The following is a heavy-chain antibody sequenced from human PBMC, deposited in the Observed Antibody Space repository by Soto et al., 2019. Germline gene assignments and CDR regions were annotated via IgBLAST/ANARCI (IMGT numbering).Heavy chain of an antibody. V-gene: IGHV3-48*01. Sequence: EVQLVESGGMLVQPGGSLRLSCAASGFTLSTSSMNWVRQAPGKGLEWISYIRRHTSVTAYADSGEGRFTISRDSAKNTLYLQIDSLRVEDTAGSYCGDVEDSGDYTVDRWGQGTLVTVSS. D-gene: IGHD3-22*01. J-gene: IGHJ5*02. CDR3: GDVEDSGDYTVDR. CDR1: GFTLSTSS. CDR2: IRRHTSVT.